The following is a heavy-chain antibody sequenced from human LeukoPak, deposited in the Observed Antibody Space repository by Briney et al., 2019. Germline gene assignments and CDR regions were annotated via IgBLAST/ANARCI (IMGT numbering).Heavy chain of an antibody. CDR1: GGSISSGGYS. CDR3: ARAGYDFWSGYYNAHAFDI. V-gene: IGHV4-30-2*01. CDR2: IYHSGST. J-gene: IGHJ3*02. D-gene: IGHD3-3*01. Sequence: PSETLSLTCAVSGGSISSGGYSWSWIRQPPGKGLEWIGYIYHSGSTYYNPSLKSRVTISVDRSKNQFSLKLSSVTAADTAVYYCARAGYDFWSGYYNAHAFDIWGQGTMVTVSS.